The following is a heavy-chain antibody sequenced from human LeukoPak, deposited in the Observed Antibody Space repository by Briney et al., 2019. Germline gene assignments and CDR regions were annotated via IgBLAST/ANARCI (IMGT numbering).Heavy chain of an antibody. CDR2: ISYDGSNK. D-gene: IGHD3-22*01. CDR3: ARGLSYDSSGYYYVRGFGFDY. J-gene: IGHJ4*02. V-gene: IGHV3-30-3*01. CDR1: GFTFSSYA. Sequence: GRSLRLSCAASGFTFSSYAMHWVRQAPGKGLEWVAVISYDGSNKYYADSVKGRLTISRDNSKNTLYLQMNSLRAEDTAVYYCARGLSYDSSGYYYVRGFGFDYWGQGTLVTVSS.